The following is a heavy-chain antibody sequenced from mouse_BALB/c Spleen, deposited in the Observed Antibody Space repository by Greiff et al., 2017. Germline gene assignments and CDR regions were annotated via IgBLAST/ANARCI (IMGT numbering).Heavy chain of an antibody. D-gene: IGHD2-4*01. J-gene: IGHJ3*01. CDR2: IDPSDSET. CDR1: GYSFTSYW. CDR3: ARSGDYDYAWFAY. Sequence: QVQLQQSGPQLVRPGASVKISCKASGYSFTSYWMHWVKQRPGQGLEWIGMIDPSDSETRLNQKFKDKATLTVDKSSSTAYMQLSSPTSEDSAVYYCARSGDYDYAWFAYWGQGTLVTVSA. V-gene: IGHV1S126*01.